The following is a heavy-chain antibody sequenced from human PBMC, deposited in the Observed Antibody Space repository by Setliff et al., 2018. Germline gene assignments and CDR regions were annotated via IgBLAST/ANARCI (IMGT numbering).Heavy chain of an antibody. D-gene: IGHD5-18*01. CDR1: GVSLSGHY. J-gene: IGHJ3*02. Sequence: PSETLSLTCNVSGVSLSGHYWTWIRQPPGQGLELVGYISHRGSTNYSPSLKSRATLSVDTSKNQFSLKLTSVTAADTAVYFCATGGRDSYGRGHAYDMCGQATMVTVSS. V-gene: IGHV4-59*11. CDR2: ISHRGST. CDR3: ATGGRDSYGRGHAYDM.